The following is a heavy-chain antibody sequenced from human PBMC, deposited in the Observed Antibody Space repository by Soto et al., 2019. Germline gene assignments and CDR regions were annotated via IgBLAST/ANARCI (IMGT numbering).Heavy chain of an antibody. CDR1: GFTVSSNY. CDR3: AREVGGYEHLWYFDY. CDR2: IYRGGST. J-gene: IGHJ4*02. V-gene: IGHV3-53*01. Sequence: EVQLVESGGGLIQPGGSLRLSCAASGFTVSSNYMSWGRQAPGQGLEWVSVIYRGGSTHYADSVKGRFTIARDNSKNTLYLKMNSLRAEDAAVYYCAREVGGYEHLWYFDYWGQGTLVTVSS. D-gene: IGHD5-12*01.